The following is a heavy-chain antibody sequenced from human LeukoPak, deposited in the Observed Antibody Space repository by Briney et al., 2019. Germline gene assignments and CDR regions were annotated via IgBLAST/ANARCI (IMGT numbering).Heavy chain of an antibody. J-gene: IGHJ1*01. CDR3: ARYTYYDILTGYRQRYFQH. V-gene: IGHV4-39*07. CDR1: GGSISSNDYY. Sequence: SETLSLTCTVSGGSISSNDYYWGWIRQPPGKGLEWIGEINHSGSTNYNPSLKSRVTISVDTSKNQFSLKLSSVTAADTAVYYCARYTYYDILTGYRQRYFQHWGQGTLVTVSS. D-gene: IGHD3-9*01. CDR2: INHSGST.